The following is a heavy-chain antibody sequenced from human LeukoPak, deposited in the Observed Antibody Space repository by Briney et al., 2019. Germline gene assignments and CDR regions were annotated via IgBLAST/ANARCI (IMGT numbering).Heavy chain of an antibody. CDR1: GGSIRSYY. CDR2: ISGSGGST. J-gene: IGHJ4*02. V-gene: IGHV3-23*01. CDR3: AKDRVGSSGYYFDY. D-gene: IGHD3-22*01. Sequence: ETLSLTCTVSGGSIRSYYWSWVRQAPGKGLEWVSAISGSGGSTYYADSVKGRFTISRDNSKNTLYLQMNSLRAEDTAVYYCAKDRVGSSGYYFDYWGQGTLVTVSS.